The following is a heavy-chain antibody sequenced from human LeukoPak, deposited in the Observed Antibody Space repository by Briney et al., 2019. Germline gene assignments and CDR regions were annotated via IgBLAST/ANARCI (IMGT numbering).Heavy chain of an antibody. Sequence: KPSETLSLTCTVSGGSISSGDYYWSWIRQPPGKGLEWIGYIYYSGSTNYNPSLKSRVTISVDTSKNQFSLKLSSVTAADTAVYYCARCTYDGYYFDYWGQGTLVTVSS. CDR3: ARCTYDGYYFDY. J-gene: IGHJ4*02. D-gene: IGHD3-22*01. CDR2: IYYSGST. V-gene: IGHV4-61*08. CDR1: GGSISSGDYY.